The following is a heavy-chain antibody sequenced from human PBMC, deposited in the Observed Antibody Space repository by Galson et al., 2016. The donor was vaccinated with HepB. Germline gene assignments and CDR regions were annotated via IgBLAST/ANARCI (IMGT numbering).Heavy chain of an antibody. Sequence: SLRLSCAASGFAFSVYGMTWVRQAPRKGLEWVAAISTSGGSTDYADSVKGRFTISRDNSKNMLYLPMNSLRVEDTALYYCAKGTTRLGDNWGQGILVTVSS. CDR1: GFAFSVYG. V-gene: IGHV3-23*01. J-gene: IGHJ4*02. CDR3: AKGTTRLGDN. CDR2: ISTSGGST. D-gene: IGHD4-11*01.